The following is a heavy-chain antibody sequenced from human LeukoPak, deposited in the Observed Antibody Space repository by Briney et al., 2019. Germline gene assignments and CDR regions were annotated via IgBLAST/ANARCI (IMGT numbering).Heavy chain of an antibody. Sequence: SGPTLVNPTQTLTLTCTFSGFSLTTSGVGVGWIRQPPGKAPEWLALVYWNGDKYYKSSLKGRLTITKDTSKNEVVLTMTNMDPVDTGTYYCARRKLSTGFDSWGQGTLVTVSS. CDR1: GFSLTTSGVG. J-gene: IGHJ5*01. V-gene: IGHV2-5*01. CDR2: VYWNGDK. D-gene: IGHD4-17*01. CDR3: ARRKLSTGFDS.